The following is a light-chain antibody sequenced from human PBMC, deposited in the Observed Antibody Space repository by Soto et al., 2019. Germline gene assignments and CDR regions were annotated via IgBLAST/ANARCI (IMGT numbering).Light chain of an antibody. V-gene: IGKV3-15*01. J-gene: IGKJ2*01. CDR2: QTS. CDR1: QSVSSN. Sequence: EIVMTQYPVTQSLSHGERATLSCRASQSVSSNVAWYQQKPGQAPRLLIYQTSARATGIPGRFSGSGSGTDFTLTISNLQSEDFALYYCQHYSGWPPVFGQGTKVDVK. CDR3: QHYSGWPPV.